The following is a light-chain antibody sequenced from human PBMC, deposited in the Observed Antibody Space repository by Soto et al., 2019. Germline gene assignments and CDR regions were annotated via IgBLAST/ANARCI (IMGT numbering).Light chain of an antibody. Sequence: DTQMTQSPSSLSASVGDRVTIACRASQVISNYLAWYQQKAGKVPKLLIYAASTLEPGVPSRFSGSGSGTDFTLTISSLQPEDVATYYCQEYNSAPWTFGQGTKVDIK. CDR2: AAS. CDR1: QVISNY. J-gene: IGKJ1*01. V-gene: IGKV1-27*01. CDR3: QEYNSAPWT.